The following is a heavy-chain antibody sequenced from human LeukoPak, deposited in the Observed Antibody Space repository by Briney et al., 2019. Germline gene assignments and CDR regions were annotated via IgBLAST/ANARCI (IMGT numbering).Heavy chain of an antibody. D-gene: IGHD6-19*01. Sequence: GGSPRLSCAASGFTFRNYAMSWVRQAPGKGLEWVSILGGSGGSTIYADSVRGRFTISRDNSKSTLSLQMNSLRADDTAVYYCAKVGVAGSSYYFDFWGQGTLVTVSS. V-gene: IGHV3-23*01. CDR3: AKVGVAGSSYYFDF. J-gene: IGHJ4*02. CDR1: GFTFRNYA. CDR2: LGGSGGST.